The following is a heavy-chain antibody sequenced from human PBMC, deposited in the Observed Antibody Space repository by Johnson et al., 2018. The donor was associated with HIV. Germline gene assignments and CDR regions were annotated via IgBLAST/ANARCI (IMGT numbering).Heavy chain of an antibody. Sequence: EVQLVESGGGVVQPGRSLRLSCAASGFTFSDYYMSWIRQAPGKGLEWVSSISGSGGSTYYADSVKGRFTISRDNSKNTLYLQMNSRRAEDTALYYIARDGIYGSPHDALEIWGQGTRVTVSS. CDR3: ARDGIYGSPHDALEI. CDR1: GFTFSDYY. V-gene: IGHV3-23*04. D-gene: IGHD6-19*01. CDR2: ISGSGGST. J-gene: IGHJ3*02.